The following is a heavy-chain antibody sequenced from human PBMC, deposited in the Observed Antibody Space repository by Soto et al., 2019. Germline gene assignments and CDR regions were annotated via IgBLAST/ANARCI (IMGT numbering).Heavy chain of an antibody. CDR3: AREPASPLFYVWGSYRYASNWFDP. CDR1: GGSFSGYY. Sequence: SETLSLTCAVYGGSFSGYYWSWIRQPPGKGLEWIGEINHSGSTNYNPSLKSRVTISVDTSKNQFSLKLSSVTAADTAVYYCAREPASPLFYVWGSYRYASNWFDPWGQGTLVT. J-gene: IGHJ5*02. CDR2: INHSGST. D-gene: IGHD3-16*02. V-gene: IGHV4-34*01.